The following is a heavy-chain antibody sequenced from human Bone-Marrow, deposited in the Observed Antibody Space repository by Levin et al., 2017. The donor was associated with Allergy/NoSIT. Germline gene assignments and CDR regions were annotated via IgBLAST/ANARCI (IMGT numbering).Heavy chain of an antibody. Sequence: SCASSGFIFGTYAMTWVRQTPGKGLEWVSTVSGDGRTTYYADSVRGRFTISRDNSNNNLYLEMNTLRAEDTAVYFCTKDRPGLTTADNDGLDVWGQGTTVTVSS. CDR3: TKDRPGLTTADNDGLDV. CDR2: VSGDGRTT. D-gene: IGHD1-14*01. CDR1: GFIFGTYA. V-gene: IGHV3-23*01. J-gene: IGHJ3*01.